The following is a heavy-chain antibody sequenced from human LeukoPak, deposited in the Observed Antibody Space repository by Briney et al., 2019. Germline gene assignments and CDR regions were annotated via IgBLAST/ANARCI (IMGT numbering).Heavy chain of an antibody. D-gene: IGHD7-27*01. CDR2: ISAYSGNT. Sequence: ASVKVSCKASGYTFTSYGITWVRQAPGQGLEWMGWISAYSGNTHYAQKFQGRVTMTTDTSTTTAYMELRGLRSDDTAVYYCARAEKPNWGNYYYYCMDVRGKGTTVTVSS. CDR3: ARAEKPNWGNYYYYCMDV. V-gene: IGHV1-18*01. CDR1: GYTFTSYG. J-gene: IGHJ6*03.